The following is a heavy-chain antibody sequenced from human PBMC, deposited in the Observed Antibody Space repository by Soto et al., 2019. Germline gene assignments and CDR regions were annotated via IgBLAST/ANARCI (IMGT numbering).Heavy chain of an antibody. CDR1: GGSISSGGYY. V-gene: IGHV4-31*01. J-gene: IGHJ4*02. CDR3: ARTRHYCSSTSCYRAIDY. D-gene: IGHD2-2*01. CDR2: IYYSGST. Sequence: QVQLQESGPGLVKPSQTLSLTCTVSGGSISSGGYYWSWIRQHPGKGLEWIGYIYYSGSTYYNPSLKGQVTISVDTSKNQFSLKLSSVTAADTAVYYCARTRHYCSSTSCYRAIDYWGQGTLVTVSS.